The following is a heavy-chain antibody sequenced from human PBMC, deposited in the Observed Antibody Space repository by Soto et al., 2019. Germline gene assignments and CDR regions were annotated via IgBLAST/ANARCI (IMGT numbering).Heavy chain of an antibody. D-gene: IGHD2-8*01. J-gene: IGHJ4*02. CDR3: VGYCANGVCYLPPYYFDY. CDR1: GFTFSSYG. CDR2: ISYDGSKK. Sequence: QVQLVESGGGVVQPGNALRLSCAASGFTFSSYGMHWVRQAPGKGLEWVAVISYDGSKKDYADSVKGRFTISRDNSKNSLYLQMNSLRAEDTAVYYCVGYCANGVCYLPPYYFDYWGQGTLVTVSS. V-gene: IGHV3-30*03.